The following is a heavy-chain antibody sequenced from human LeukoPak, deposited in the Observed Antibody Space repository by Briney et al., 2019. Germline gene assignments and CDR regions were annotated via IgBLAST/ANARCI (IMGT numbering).Heavy chain of an antibody. CDR3: ARDVEAAWYFDY. V-gene: IGHV1-69*04. Sequence: GASVKVSCKASGGTFISYAISWVRQAPGQGLEWMGRIIPILGIANYAQKFQGRVTITADKSTSTAYMELSSLRSEDTAVYYCARDVEAAWYFDYWGQGTLVTVSS. J-gene: IGHJ4*02. D-gene: IGHD6-13*01. CDR2: IIPILGIA. CDR1: GGTFISYA.